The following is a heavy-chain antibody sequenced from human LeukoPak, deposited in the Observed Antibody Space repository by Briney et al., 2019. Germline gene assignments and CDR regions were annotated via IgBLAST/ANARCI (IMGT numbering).Heavy chain of an antibody. CDR1: GYTFTSYG. Sequence: GASVKLSCKSSGYTFTSYGISWVRQAPGQGLEWVGWISAYNGNTNYAQKLQGRVTMTTDTSTSTAYMELRSLRSDDTAVYYCARSPTRATSGSYFHNKYYFDYWGQGTLVTVSS. D-gene: IGHD1-26*01. CDR2: ISAYNGNT. V-gene: IGHV1-18*01. J-gene: IGHJ4*02. CDR3: ARSPTRATSGSYFHNKYYFDY.